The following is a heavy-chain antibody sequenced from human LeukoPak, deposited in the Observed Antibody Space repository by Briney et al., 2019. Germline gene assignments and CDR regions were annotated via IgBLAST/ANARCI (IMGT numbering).Heavy chain of an antibody. CDR2: IYYSGST. J-gene: IGHJ4*02. V-gene: IGHV4-39*01. CDR3: AAGGPIRYFDWLTPGYPFD. CDR1: GGSISSSSYY. D-gene: IGHD3-9*01. Sequence: RSSETLSLTCTVSGGSISSSSYYWGWIRQPPGKGLEWIGSIYYSGSTYYNPSLKSRVTISVDTSKNQFSLKLSSVTAADTAVYYCAAGGPIRYFDWLTPGYPFDWGQGTLVTVSS.